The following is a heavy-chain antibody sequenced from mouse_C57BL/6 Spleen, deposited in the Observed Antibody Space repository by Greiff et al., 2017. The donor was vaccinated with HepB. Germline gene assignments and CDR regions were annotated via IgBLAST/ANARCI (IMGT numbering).Heavy chain of an antibody. Sequence: QVQLKQSGAELVRPGASVTLSCKASGYTFTDYEMHWVKQTPVHGLEWIGAIDPETGGTAYNQKFKGKAILTADKSSSTAYMELRSLTSEDSAVYYCTRREDTGGLAYWGQGTLVTVSA. J-gene: IGHJ3*01. D-gene: IGHD1-1*01. V-gene: IGHV1-15*01. CDR1: GYTFTDYE. CDR2: IDPETGGT. CDR3: TRREDTGGLAY.